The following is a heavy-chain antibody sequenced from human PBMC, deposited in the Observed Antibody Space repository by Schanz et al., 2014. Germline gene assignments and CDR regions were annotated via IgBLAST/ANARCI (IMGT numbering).Heavy chain of an antibody. CDR1: GYPFTTYG. CDR2: ISAYTNNT. Sequence: QVQLVQSGAEVKKPGASVKVSCKVSGYPFTTYGISWVRQAPGQGLEWMGWISAYTNNTNYAQKVQGRVTMTTDTSTGTAYMELRSLRSDDTAVYYCARDRRRYCSTASCLHDNWFDPWGQGTLVTVSS. CDR3: ARDRRRYCSTASCLHDNWFDP. V-gene: IGHV1-18*01. D-gene: IGHD2-2*01. J-gene: IGHJ5*02.